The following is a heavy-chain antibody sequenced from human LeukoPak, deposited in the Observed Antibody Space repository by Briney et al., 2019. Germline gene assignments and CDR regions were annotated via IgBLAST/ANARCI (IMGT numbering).Heavy chain of an antibody. CDR1: GFTFSSYA. J-gene: IGHJ4*02. CDR2: ISYDGSNK. D-gene: IGHD3-3*01. Sequence: GGSLRLSCAASGFTFSSYAMHWVRQAPGKGLEWVAVISYDGSNKYYADSVKGRFTISRDNSKNTLYLQMNSLRAEDTAVYYCARIPLPGIYDFWSGYYFDYGGQGTLVTVSS. CDR3: ARIPLPGIYDFWSGYYFDY. V-gene: IGHV3-30-3*01.